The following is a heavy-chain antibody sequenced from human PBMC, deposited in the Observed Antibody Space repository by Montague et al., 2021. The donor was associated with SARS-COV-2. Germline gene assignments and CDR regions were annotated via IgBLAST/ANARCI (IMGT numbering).Heavy chain of an antibody. CDR3: AGISKYSYGFYYYGLDV. Sequence: SETLSLTCTVSGGSISSYYWSWIRQPPGKGLEWIGYIYYSGSTNXNPSLKSRVTISVDTSKNQFSLKLSSVTATDTAVYYCAGISKYSYGFYYYGLDVWGQGTMVTVSS. J-gene: IGHJ6*02. CDR1: GGSISSYY. V-gene: IGHV4-59*01. CDR2: IYYSGST. D-gene: IGHD5-18*01.